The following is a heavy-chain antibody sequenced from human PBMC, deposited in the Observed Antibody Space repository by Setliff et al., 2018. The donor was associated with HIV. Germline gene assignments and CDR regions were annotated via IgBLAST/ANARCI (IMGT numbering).Heavy chain of an antibody. CDR1: GGTFSSYA. D-gene: IGHD3-22*01. CDR3: ARGLYYYDSSGYYYLT. Sequence: GASLKVSCKASGGTFSSYAISWVRQAPGQGLEWMGGIIPILGIANYAQKFQGRVTITADESTSTAYMELSSLRSEDTAVYYCARGLYYYDSSGYYYLTWGQGTLVTVSS. J-gene: IGHJ4*02. V-gene: IGHV1-69*10. CDR2: IIPILGIA.